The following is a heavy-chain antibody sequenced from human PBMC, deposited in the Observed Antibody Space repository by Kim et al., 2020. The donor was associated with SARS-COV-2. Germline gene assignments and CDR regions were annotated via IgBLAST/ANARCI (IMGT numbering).Heavy chain of an antibody. V-gene: IGHV3-74*01. CDR2: INSDGSTT. Sequence: GGSLRLSCAASGFTFNSHWMHWVRQAPGKGLVWVPRINSDGSTTSDADSVKGRFTISRDNAKNTLYLQMNSLRAEDTAVYYCARRQFTSGWYYFDSWGQGTLVTVSS. J-gene: IGHJ4*02. CDR3: ARRQFTSGWYYFDS. CDR1: GFTFNSHW. D-gene: IGHD6-19*01.